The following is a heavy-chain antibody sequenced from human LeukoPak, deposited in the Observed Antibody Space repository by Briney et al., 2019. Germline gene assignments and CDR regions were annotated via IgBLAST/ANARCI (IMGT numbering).Heavy chain of an antibody. J-gene: IGHJ4*02. CDR1: GYTFTGYY. D-gene: IGHD3-10*01. Sequence: ASVKVSCKASGYTFTGYYMHWVRQAPGQGLEWMGWINPNSGGTNYAQKFQGRVTMTRDTSISTAYMELSRLRSDDTAVYYCARADPYYYGSGRRPDYWGQGTLVTVSS. CDR2: INPNSGGT. CDR3: ARADPYYYGSGRRPDY. V-gene: IGHV1-2*02.